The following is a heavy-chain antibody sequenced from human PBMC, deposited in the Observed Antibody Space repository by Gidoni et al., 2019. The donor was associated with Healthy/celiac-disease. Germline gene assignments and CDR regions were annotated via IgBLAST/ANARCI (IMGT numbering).Heavy chain of an antibody. V-gene: IGHV3-9*01. CDR1: GFTFDDYA. CDR3: AKEIAPASLGLDP. Sequence: EVQLVESGGGLVQPGRSLRLSCAASGFTFDDYAMHWVRQAPGKGLEWVSGISWNSGSIGYADSVKGRFTISRDNAKNSLYLQMNSLRAEDTALYYCAKEIAPASLGLDPWGQGTLVTVSS. CDR2: ISWNSGSI. J-gene: IGHJ5*02.